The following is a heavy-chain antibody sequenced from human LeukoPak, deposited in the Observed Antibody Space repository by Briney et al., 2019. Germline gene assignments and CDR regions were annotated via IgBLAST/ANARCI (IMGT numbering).Heavy chain of an antibody. CDR1: GFTFSSYV. J-gene: IGHJ4*02. Sequence: QPGGSLRHSCAASGFTFSSYVMNWVRQAPGKGLEWVSYISSSGSTIYYADSVQGRCPISSDNAKNSLSLQLNSLRAEDTAVYYCARGTHIVVVPAADFDYWGQGTLVTVSS. CDR2: ISSSGSTI. V-gene: IGHV3-48*03. CDR3: ARGTHIVVVPAADFDY. D-gene: IGHD2-2*01.